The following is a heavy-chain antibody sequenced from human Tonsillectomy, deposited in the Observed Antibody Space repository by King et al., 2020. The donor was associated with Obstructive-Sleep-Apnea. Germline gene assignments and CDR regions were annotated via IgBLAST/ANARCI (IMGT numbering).Heavy chain of an antibody. D-gene: IGHD3-22*01. V-gene: IGHV4-39*07. CDR1: GGSINTRDYY. CDR2: ISYRGST. CDR3: ARTLYFYDISGYMFDY. Sequence: LQLQESGPGLVKPSETQSLTCTVSGGSINTRDYYWGWIRQPPGKGLEWIASISYRGSTYYNPSLRRRVTMSVDTSKNQFSLNLSSVTAADTAVEYCARTLYFYDISGYMFDYWGQGTLVTVSS. J-gene: IGHJ4*02.